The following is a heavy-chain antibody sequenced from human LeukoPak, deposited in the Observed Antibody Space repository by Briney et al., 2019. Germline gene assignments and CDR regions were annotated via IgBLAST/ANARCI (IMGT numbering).Heavy chain of an antibody. Sequence: GGSLRLSCAASGFTFSSYSMNWVRQAPGKGLEWVSTITGSGRTTYYADSVKGRFTISRDNSKNTLYLQMNSLRAEDTALYYCAKGDNNWNYRSGTYYYYMDVWGKGTTVTVSS. V-gene: IGHV3-23*01. CDR3: AKGDNNWNYRSGTYYYYMDV. CDR1: GFTFSSYS. J-gene: IGHJ6*03. D-gene: IGHD1-7*01. CDR2: ITGSGRTT.